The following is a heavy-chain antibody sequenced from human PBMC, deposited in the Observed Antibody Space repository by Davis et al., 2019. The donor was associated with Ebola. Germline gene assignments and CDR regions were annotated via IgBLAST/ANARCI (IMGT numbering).Heavy chain of an antibody. CDR1: GFTFSGSA. D-gene: IGHD1-14*01. CDR2: IRSKANSYAT. CDR3: ARGIARYYYYGMDV. J-gene: IGHJ6*02. Sequence: GESLKISCAASGFTFSGSAMHWVRQASGKGLEWVGRIRSKANSYATAYAASVKGRFTISRDDSKNTAYLQMNSLKTEDTAVYYCARGIARYYYYGMDVWGQGTTVTVSS. V-gene: IGHV3-73*01.